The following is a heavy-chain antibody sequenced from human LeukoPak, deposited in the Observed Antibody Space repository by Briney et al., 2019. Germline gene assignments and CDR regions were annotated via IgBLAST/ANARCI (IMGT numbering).Heavy chain of an antibody. Sequence: GGSLRLSCAASGFTFSSYSMNWVRQAPGKGLEWVSSISSSSSYIYYADSVKGRFTISRDNAKNSLYLQMNSLRAEDTAVYYCASSLGYCSSTSCYRGWGQGTLVTVSS. CDR2: ISSSSSYI. CDR1: GFTFSSYS. D-gene: IGHD2-2*02. V-gene: IGHV3-21*01. J-gene: IGHJ4*02. CDR3: ASSLGYCSSTSCYRG.